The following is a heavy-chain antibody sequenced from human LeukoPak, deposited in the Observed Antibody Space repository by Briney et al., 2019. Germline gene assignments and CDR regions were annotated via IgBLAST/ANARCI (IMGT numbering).Heavy chain of an antibody. D-gene: IGHD5-18*01. CDR1: GYTFIGYY. CDR3: ARDPIQLWSFDY. CDR2: INPNSGGT. V-gene: IGHV1-2*02. Sequence: ASMKVSCKASGYTFIGYYIHWVRQAPGQGLEWMGWINPNSGGTNYAQKFQGRVTMTRDTSISTAYMELSRLRSDDTAVYYCARDPIQLWSFDYWGQGTLVTVSS. J-gene: IGHJ4*02.